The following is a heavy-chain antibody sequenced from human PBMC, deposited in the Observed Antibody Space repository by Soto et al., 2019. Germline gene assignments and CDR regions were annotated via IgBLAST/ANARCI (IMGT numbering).Heavy chain of an antibody. CDR3: ARGRDLSIAAAGTKGNWFDP. D-gene: IGHD6-13*01. Sequence: SETLSLTCAVYGGSFSGYYWSWIRQPPEKGLEWIGEINHSGSTNYNPSLKSRVTISVDTSKNQFSLKLSSVTAADTAVYYCARGRDLSIAAAGTKGNWFDPWGQGTLVTVSS. J-gene: IGHJ5*02. CDR1: GGSFSGYY. V-gene: IGHV4-34*01. CDR2: INHSGST.